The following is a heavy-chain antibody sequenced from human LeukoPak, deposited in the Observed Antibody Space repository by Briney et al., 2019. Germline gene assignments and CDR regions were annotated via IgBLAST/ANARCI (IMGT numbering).Heavy chain of an antibody. CDR1: NGSISSYDSY. CDR2: IYYGGST. CDR3: ARVSRGGSGSGAFDT. D-gene: IGHD3-10*01. J-gene: IGHJ3*02. Sequence: SETLSLTCTVSNGSISSYDSYWSWIRQPPGKGLDWIAYIYYGGSTDSTPSLKSRVTISVDTSKNQFSLRLTSVTAADTAVYYCARVSRGGSGSGAFDTWGQGTMVTVSS. V-gene: IGHV4-30-4*01.